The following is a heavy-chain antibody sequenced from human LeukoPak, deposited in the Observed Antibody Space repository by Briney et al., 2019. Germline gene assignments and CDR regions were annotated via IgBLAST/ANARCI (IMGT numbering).Heavy chain of an antibody. CDR3: AVNYDLDY. D-gene: IGHD4-11*01. V-gene: IGHV3-48*03. Sequence: PGGSLRLSCAASGFTFSSYEMNWVRQAPGKGLEWVSYISGSGRTIYYADSVQGRFTISRDNAKNSLYLQMNSLRAEDTAVYYCAVNYDLDYWGQGTLVTVSS. CDR2: ISGSGRTI. J-gene: IGHJ4*02. CDR1: GFTFSSYE.